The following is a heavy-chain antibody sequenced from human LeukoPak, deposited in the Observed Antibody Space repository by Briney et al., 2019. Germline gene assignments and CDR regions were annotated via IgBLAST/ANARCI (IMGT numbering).Heavy chain of an antibody. CDR1: GFTFSDYY. V-gene: IGHV3-11*06. D-gene: IGHD6-19*01. CDR2: IRSSSSYT. J-gene: IGHJ4*02. CDR3: ARKHSSGWWGDKGYFDY. Sequence: PGGSLRLSCAASGFTFSDYYMSWIRQAPGKGLEWVLYIRSSSSYTNYADSVKGRFTISRDNAKNSLYLQMNSLRAEDTAVYYCARKHSSGWWGDKGYFDYWGQGTLVTVSS.